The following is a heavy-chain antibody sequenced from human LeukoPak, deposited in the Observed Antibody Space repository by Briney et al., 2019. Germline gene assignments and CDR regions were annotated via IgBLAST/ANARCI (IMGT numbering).Heavy chain of an antibody. D-gene: IGHD6-19*01. CDR1: GGSFSGYY. J-gene: IGHJ4*02. CDR3: AGGSKWLAFDY. CDR2: IYYTGTT. V-gene: IGHV4-34*11. Sequence: PSETLSLTCAVYGGSFSGYYWSWIRQPPGKGLEWIGYIYYTGTTNYNPSLKSRATLSVDTSKNQVSLKLSTVTAADTAMYYCAGGSKWLAFDYWGQGSLVTVSS.